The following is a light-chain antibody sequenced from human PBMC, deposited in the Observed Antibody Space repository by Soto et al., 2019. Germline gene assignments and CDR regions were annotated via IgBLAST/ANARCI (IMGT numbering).Light chain of an antibody. CDR3: QYDGDSPLVT. CDR1: QSVTSSY. CDR2: GTS. Sequence: EIVLTQSPGTLSLSPGERATLSCRASQSVTSSYVGWYQQKPGQAPRLLLYGTSTRASGITDRFSGSGSGTDLTLTISRVEPEDFAVYYCQYDGDSPLVTFGPGTKVDFK. J-gene: IGKJ3*01. V-gene: IGKV3-20*01.